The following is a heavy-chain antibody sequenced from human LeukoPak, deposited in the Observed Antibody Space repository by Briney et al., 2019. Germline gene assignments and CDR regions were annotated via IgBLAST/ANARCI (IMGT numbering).Heavy chain of an antibody. Sequence: SETLSLTCAVYGGSFSGYYWSWIRQPPGKGLEWIGGINHSGSTYYNPSLKSRVTMSVDTSKNQFSLKVSSVTAADTAVYYCARHDMYRVTSYARRHFDYWGQGTLVTVSS. D-gene: IGHD3-16*02. CDR1: GGSFSGYY. J-gene: IGHJ4*02. V-gene: IGHV4-34*01. CDR2: INHSGST. CDR3: ARHDMYRVTSYARRHFDY.